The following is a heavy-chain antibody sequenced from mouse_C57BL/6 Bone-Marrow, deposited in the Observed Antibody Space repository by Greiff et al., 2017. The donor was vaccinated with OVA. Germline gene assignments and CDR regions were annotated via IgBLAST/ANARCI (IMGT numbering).Heavy chain of an antibody. D-gene: IGHD4-1*01. J-gene: IGHJ3*01. Sequence: QVQLKQPGAELVKPGASVKLSCKASGYTFTSYWMHWVKQRPGQGLEWIGMIHPNSGSTNYNEKFKSKATLTVDKSSSTAYMQLSSLTSEDSAVYYCARRNWDGIAYWGQGTLVTVSA. CDR2: IHPNSGST. V-gene: IGHV1-64*01. CDR1: GYTFTSYW. CDR3: ARRNWDGIAY.